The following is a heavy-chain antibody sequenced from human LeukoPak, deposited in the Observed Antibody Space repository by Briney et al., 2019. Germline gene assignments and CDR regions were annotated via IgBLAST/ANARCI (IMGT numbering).Heavy chain of an antibody. J-gene: IGHJ3*02. V-gene: IGHV5-51*01. CDR2: IYPGDSDI. CDR1: GYSFTNYW. D-gene: IGHD2-21*02. CDR3: ARSHCSGDCYSEAFDI. Sequence: GESLKISCKGSGYSFTNYWIGWVRQMPGKGLEWMGIIYPGDSDIRYSPSFQGQVAISADKSTSTAYLQWSSLKASDTAMYYCARSHCSGDCYSEAFDIWGQGTMVTVSS.